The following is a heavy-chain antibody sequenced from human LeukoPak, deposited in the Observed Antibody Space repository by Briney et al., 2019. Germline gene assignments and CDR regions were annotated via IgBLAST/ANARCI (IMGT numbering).Heavy chain of an antibody. D-gene: IGHD3-9*01. Sequence: GGSLRLSCGPSGFTLSTYWMLWVRQAPGRGLVCVSRIRPEGTTTAYADSVKGRFTISRDNAKNTLFLQMNSLSAEDTAVYYCARDLDWILFDYWGQGTLVTVSS. CDR3: ARDLDWILFDY. CDR2: IRPEGTTT. CDR1: GFTLSTYW. J-gene: IGHJ4*02. V-gene: IGHV3-74*03.